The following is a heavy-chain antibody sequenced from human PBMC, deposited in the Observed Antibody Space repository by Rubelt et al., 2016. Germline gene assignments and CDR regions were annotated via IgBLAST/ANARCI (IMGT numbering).Heavy chain of an antibody. J-gene: IGHJ4*02. Sequence: QLQLQESGPGLVKPSETLSLTCTVSGGSISSSSYYWGWIRQPPGKGLEWIGSIYYSGSTYYNPSLRSRVTISIDTSNNRFSLRLRSVTAAYTALYYCVKMIVGATGDWGQGTQVTVSS. CDR1: GGSISSSSYY. V-gene: IGHV4-39*07. D-gene: IGHD1-26*01. CDR2: IYYSGST. CDR3: VKMIVGATGD.